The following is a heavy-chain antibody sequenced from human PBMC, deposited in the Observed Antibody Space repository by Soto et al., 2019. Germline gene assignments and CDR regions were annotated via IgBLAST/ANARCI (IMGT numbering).Heavy chain of an antibody. CDR3: ARPTRTCQSVFDY. CDR2: IYPGNSDT. CDR1: GFTFTNYW. V-gene: IGHV5-51*01. J-gene: IGHJ4*02. Sequence: EVQLVQSGAEVKKPGESLRISCKASGFTFTNYWIGWVRQMPGKGLEWMGIIYPGNSDTRYSPSFQGQVTISADKSITTAYLQWSSLKASDSAMYYCARPTRTCQSVFDYWGQGTLVTVSS. D-gene: IGHD3-16*01.